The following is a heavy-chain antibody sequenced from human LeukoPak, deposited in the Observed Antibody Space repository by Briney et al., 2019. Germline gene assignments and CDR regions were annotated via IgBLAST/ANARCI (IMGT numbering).Heavy chain of an antibody. D-gene: IGHD1-14*01. CDR1: GYTFTSYD. J-gene: IGHJ4*02. CDR3: ARAITSEDGDFDY. Sequence: ASVKVSCKASGYTFTSYDINWVRQATGQGLEWMGWMNPNSGNTGYAQKFQGRVTMTRDTSISTAYMELSRLRSDDTAVYYCARAITSEDGDFDYWGQGTLVTVSS. CDR2: MNPNSGNT. V-gene: IGHV1-8*01.